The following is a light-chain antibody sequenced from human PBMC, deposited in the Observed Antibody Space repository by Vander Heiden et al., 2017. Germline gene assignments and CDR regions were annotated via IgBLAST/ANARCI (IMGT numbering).Light chain of an antibody. Sequence: IVLTQSPATLSLSPAERATLSCGASQSVSSSYLAWYQQKPGLAPRLLIYDASSRATGIPDRFSGSGSGTDFTLTISRLEPEDFAVYYCQQYCSSPLTFGGGTKVEIK. CDR2: DAS. CDR3: QQYCSSPLT. CDR1: QSVSSSY. J-gene: IGKJ4*01. V-gene: IGKV3D-20*01.